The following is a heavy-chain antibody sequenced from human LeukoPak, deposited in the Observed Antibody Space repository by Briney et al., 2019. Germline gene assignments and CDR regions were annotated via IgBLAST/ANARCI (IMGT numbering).Heavy chain of an antibody. J-gene: IGHJ5*02. Sequence: PSETLSLTCTVSGGSISSGSYYWNWIRQPAGKGLEWIGRIYTSGSVNYNPSLESRVTILVDKSKNQFSLKLSSVTGADTAVYYCAREVLESLDSWGQGTLVTVSS. CDR2: IYTSGSV. D-gene: IGHD2/OR15-2a*01. CDR3: AREVLESLDS. V-gene: IGHV4-61*02. CDR1: GGSISSGSYY.